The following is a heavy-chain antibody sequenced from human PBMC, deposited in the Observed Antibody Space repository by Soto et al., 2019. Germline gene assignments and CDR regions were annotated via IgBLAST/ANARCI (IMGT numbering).Heavy chain of an antibody. V-gene: IGHV4-30-2*01. CDR1: CGSISSGGYS. CDR3: ARDGRLNYYGMDV. CDR2: IYHSGST. Sequence: PSETLSLTCAVSCGSISSGGYSWSWIRQPPGKGLEWIGYIYHSGSTYYNPSLKSRVTISVDRSKNQFSLKLSSVTAADTAVYYCARDGRLNYYGMDVWGQGTTVTVSS. J-gene: IGHJ6*02.